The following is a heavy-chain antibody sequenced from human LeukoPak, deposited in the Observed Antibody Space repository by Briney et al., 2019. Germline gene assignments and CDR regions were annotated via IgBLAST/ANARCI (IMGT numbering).Heavy chain of an antibody. CDR2: IWYDGSNK. CDR3: ARDDILTGYYNRRFDY. CDR1: GFTFSSYG. D-gene: IGHD3-9*01. J-gene: IGHJ4*02. V-gene: IGHV3-33*01. Sequence: GRSLRLSCAASGFTFSSYGMHWVRQAPGKGLEWVAVIWYDGSNKYYADSVKGRFTISRDNSKNSLYLQMNSLRAEDTAVYYCARDDILTGYYNRRFDYWGQGTLVTVSS.